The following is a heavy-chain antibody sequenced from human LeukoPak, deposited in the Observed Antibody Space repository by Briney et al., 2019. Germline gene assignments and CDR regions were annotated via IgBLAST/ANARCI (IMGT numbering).Heavy chain of an antibody. CDR3: ARGNLDGYRY. J-gene: IGHJ4*02. CDR2: INHSGST. Sequence: SETLSLTCAVYGGSFSGYYWSWIRQPPGKGLEWIGEINHSGSTNYNPSLKSRVTISVDRSKNQFSLKLSSVTAADTAVYYCARGNLDGYRYWGQGTLVTVSS. D-gene: IGHD5-24*01. V-gene: IGHV4-34*01. CDR1: GGSFSGYY.